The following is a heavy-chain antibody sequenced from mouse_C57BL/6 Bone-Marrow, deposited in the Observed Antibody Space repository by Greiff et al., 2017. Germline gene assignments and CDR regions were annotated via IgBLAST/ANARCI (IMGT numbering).Heavy chain of an antibody. V-gene: IGHV1-26*01. CDR2: INPNNGGT. CDR3: ARVEYDYGRAWFAY. Sequence: EVQLQQSGPELVKPGASVKISCKASGYTFTDYYMNWVKQSHGKSLEWIGDINPNNGGTSYNQKFKGKATLTVDKSSSTAYMELRSLTSEDSAVYYCARVEYDYGRAWFAYWGQGTLVTVSA. J-gene: IGHJ3*01. CDR1: GYTFTDYY. D-gene: IGHD2-4*01.